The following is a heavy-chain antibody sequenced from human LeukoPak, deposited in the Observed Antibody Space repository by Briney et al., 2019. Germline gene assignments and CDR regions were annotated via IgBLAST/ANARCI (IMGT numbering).Heavy chain of an antibody. CDR2: INPNSGGT. Sequence: GASVKVSCKASGYTFTGYYMHWVRQAPGQGLEWMGWINPNSGGTNYAQKFQGRVTMTRDTSISTAYMELSRLRSDDTAVYYCARDLGASTSGGIAAAGTCWFDPWAREPWSPSPQ. CDR3: ARDLGASTSGGIAAAGTCWFDP. D-gene: IGHD6-13*01. CDR1: GYTFTGYY. J-gene: IGHJ5*02. V-gene: IGHV1-2*02.